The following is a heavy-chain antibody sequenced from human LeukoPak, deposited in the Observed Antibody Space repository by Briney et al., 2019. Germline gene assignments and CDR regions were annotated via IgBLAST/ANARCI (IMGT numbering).Heavy chain of an antibody. J-gene: IGHJ4*02. CDR2: IKQDGSEK. V-gene: IGHV3-7*01. Sequence: PGGSLRLSCAASGFTFSSYWMSWVRQAPGKGLEWVANIKQDGSEKYYVDSVKGRFTISRDNAKNSLYLQMNSLRAEDTAVYYCAREALDLWFGELRYFDYWGQGTLVTVSS. D-gene: IGHD3-10*01. CDR3: AREALDLWFGELRYFDY. CDR1: GFTFSSYW.